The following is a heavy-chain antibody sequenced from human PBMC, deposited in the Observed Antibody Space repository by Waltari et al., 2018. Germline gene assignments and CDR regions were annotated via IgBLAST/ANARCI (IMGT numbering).Heavy chain of an antibody. CDR3: ARDRGPYSSSFGDY. V-gene: IGHV3-21*01. Sequence: EVQLVESGGGLVKPGGSLRLSCAASGFTFSSYSMNWVRQAPGKGLEWVSSISSSSSYIYYADSVKGRITISRDNAKNALYLQMNSLRAEDTAVYYCARDRGPYSSSFGDYWGQGTLVTVSS. D-gene: IGHD6-13*01. CDR2: ISSSSSYI. CDR1: GFTFSSYS. J-gene: IGHJ4*02.